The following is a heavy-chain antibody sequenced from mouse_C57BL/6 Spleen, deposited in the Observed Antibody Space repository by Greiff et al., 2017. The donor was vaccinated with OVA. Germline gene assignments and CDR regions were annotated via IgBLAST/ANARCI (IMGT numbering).Heavy chain of an antibody. V-gene: IGHV1-82*01. Sequence: QVQLQQSGPELVKPGASVKISCKASGYAFSSSWMNWVKQRPGKGLEWIGRIYPGDGDTNYNGKFKGKATLTADKSSSTAYMQLSSLTSEDSAVYFCARLGTTVFNYWGQGTTLTVSS. J-gene: IGHJ2*01. D-gene: IGHD1-1*01. CDR2: IYPGDGDT. CDR3: ARLGTTVFNY. CDR1: GYAFSSSW.